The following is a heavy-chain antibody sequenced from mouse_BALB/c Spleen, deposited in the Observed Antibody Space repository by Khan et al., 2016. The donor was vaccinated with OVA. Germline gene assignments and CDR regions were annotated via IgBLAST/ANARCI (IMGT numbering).Heavy chain of an antibody. CDR2: IWAGGST. V-gene: IGHV2-9*02. CDR1: GYSLTRYG. J-gene: IGHJ2*01. CDR3: ARSKYLARY. D-gene: IGHD3-3*01. Sequence: QVQLQQSGPGLVAPSQSLSITCTVYGYSLTRYGVHWVRQPPGKGLEWLGLIWAGGSTNYNWALLSRLSISIDNSYSLVFLNMNSLQTDDTALYYCARSKYLARYWGQGTTLTVSS.